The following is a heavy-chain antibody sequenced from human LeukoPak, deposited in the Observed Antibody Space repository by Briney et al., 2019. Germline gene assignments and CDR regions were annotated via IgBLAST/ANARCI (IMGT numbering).Heavy chain of an antibody. Sequence: ASVKVSCKASGYTFTDYYMHWVRQAPGQGLEWMGWINPNSGGTNYAQKFQGRVTMTRDTSISTAYMELSRLRSDVTAVYYCARGAGIHLLIYFYFYMDVWGKGSTVTISS. CDR2: INPNSGGT. CDR1: GYTFTDYY. J-gene: IGHJ6*03. CDR3: ARGAGIHLLIYFYFYMDV. V-gene: IGHV1-2*02. D-gene: IGHD2-8*01.